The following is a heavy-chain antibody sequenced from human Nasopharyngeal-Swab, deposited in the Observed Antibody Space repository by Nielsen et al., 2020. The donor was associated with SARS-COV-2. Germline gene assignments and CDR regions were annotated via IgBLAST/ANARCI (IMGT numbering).Heavy chain of an antibody. V-gene: IGHV4-31*03. CDR3: ARAVASHWLGTRFDY. Sequence: SETLSLTCTVSGGSISIGGYYWSWIRQHPGKGLEWIGYIYYSGSTYYNPSLKSRVTISVDTSKNQFSLKLSSVTAADTAVYYCARAVASHWLGTRFDYWGQGTLVTVSS. J-gene: IGHJ4*02. CDR2: IYYSGST. D-gene: IGHD3-9*01. CDR1: GGSISIGGYY.